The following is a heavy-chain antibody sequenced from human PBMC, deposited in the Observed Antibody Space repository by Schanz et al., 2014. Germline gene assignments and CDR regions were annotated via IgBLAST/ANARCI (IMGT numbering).Heavy chain of an antibody. D-gene: IGHD3-22*01. Sequence: VQLVESGGGLVKPGGSLRLSCAASGFTFDDYAMHWVRQAPGKGLEWVSGISWNSGSIGYADSVKGRFTISRDDAKNSLYLQMNSLRPEDTAVYYCAKEDRNHNSDYVYWGQGTLVTVSS. CDR2: ISWNSGSI. CDR1: GFTFDDYA. J-gene: IGHJ4*02. V-gene: IGHV3-9*01. CDR3: AKEDRNHNSDYVY.